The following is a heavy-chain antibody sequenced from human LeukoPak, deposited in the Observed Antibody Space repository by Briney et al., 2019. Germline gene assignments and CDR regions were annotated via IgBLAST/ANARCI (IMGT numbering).Heavy chain of an antibody. J-gene: IGHJ4*02. D-gene: IGHD1-1*01. Sequence: GGSLRLSCAASGFTFSSYSMNWVRQAPGKGLEWVSSISSSSSYIYYADSVKGRFTISRDNAKNSLYLQMNSLRAEDTAVYYCARVSRHNFGSFDYWGQGTLVTFSS. CDR3: ARVSRHNFGSFDY. CDR1: GFTFSSYS. V-gene: IGHV3-21*01. CDR2: ISSSSSYI.